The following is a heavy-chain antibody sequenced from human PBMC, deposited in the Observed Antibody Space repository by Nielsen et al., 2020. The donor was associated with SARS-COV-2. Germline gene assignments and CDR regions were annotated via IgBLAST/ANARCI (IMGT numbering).Heavy chain of an antibody. Sequence: GESLKISCAASGFTFSSYWMSWVRQAPGKGLEWVANIKQDGSEKYYVDSVKGRFTISRDNAKNSLYLQMNSLRAEDTAVYYCARFPNDEYSSSWYGIYWGQGTLVTVSS. J-gene: IGHJ4*02. CDR3: ARFPNDEYSSSWYGIY. V-gene: IGHV3-7*01. CDR1: GFTFSSYW. D-gene: IGHD6-13*01. CDR2: IKQDGSEK.